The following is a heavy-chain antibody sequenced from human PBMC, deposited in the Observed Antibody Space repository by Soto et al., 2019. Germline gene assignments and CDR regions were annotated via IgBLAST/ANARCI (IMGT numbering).Heavy chain of an antibody. CDR2: ISWNSGSI. J-gene: IGHJ4*02. CDR3: AKDSVDYGGNEHFDY. Sequence: EVQLVESGGGLVQPGRSLRLSCAASGFTFDDYAMHWVRQAPGKGLRWVSGISWNSGSIGNPASVKGRFTISRDNAKNSLYLQMNSLRAEDTALYYCAKDSVDYGGNEHFDYWGQGTLVTVSS. D-gene: IGHD4-17*01. V-gene: IGHV3-9*01. CDR1: GFTFDDYA.